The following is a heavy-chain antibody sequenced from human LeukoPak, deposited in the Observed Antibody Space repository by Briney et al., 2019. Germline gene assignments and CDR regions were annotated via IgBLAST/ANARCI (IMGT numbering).Heavy chain of an antibody. V-gene: IGHV1-8*01. CDR3: ARALLWFGERTYYYYYMDV. J-gene: IGHJ6*03. Sequence: REASVKVSCKASGYTFTSYDINWVRQATGQGLEWIGWMNPNSGNTGYAQKFQGRVTMTRDTSTSTVYMELRSLRSDDTAVYYCARALLWFGERTYYYYYMDVWGKGTTVTISS. CDR2: MNPNSGNT. D-gene: IGHD3-10*01. CDR1: GYTFTSYD.